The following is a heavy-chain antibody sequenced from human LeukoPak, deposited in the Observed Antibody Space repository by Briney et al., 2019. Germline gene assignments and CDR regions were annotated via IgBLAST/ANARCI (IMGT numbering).Heavy chain of an antibody. CDR1: GFTLTSYA. J-gene: IGHJ4*02. D-gene: IGHD4-23*01. Sequence: PGGSRRLSCAVSGFTLTSYAVRWVRQAPGKGLEWVSSIGANGVDTHYADSVKGRFTISRDTSKNTLYLQMNSLRAEDTAVYYCAKALAPYRGNDYWGQGTLVTVAS. CDR2: IGANGVDT. CDR3: AKALAPYRGNDY. V-gene: IGHV3-23*01.